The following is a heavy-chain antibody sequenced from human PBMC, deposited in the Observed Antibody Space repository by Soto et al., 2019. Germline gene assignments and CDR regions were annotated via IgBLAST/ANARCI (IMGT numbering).Heavy chain of an antibody. Sequence: PGGSLRLSCAGSGFTFSGYWMSWVRQAPGKGLEWVANIKQDGSEQFYVDSVKGRFTISRDNAKNSLYLQMNSLRAEDTAVYYCAREAVWGQGTTVTVSS. CDR1: GFTFSGYW. V-gene: IGHV3-7*05. CDR3: AREAV. J-gene: IGHJ6*02. CDR2: IKQDGSEQ.